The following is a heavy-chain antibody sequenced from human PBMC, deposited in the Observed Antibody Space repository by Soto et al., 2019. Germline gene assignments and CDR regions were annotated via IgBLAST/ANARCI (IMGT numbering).Heavy chain of an antibody. J-gene: IGHJ4*02. V-gene: IGHV1-46*03. CDR3: ARDLTTVTLGY. CDR1: GYTFTSYY. CDR2: INPSGGST. D-gene: IGHD4-17*01. Sequence: ASLKVSCKASGYTFTSYYMHWVRQAPGQGLEWMGIINPSGGSTSYAQKFQGRVTMTRDTSTSTVYMELSSLRTEDTAVYYCARDLTTVTLGYWGKGTLVTISS.